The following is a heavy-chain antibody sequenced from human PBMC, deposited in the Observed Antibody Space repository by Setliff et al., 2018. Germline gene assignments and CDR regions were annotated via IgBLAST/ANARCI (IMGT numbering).Heavy chain of an antibody. J-gene: IGHJ3*02. Sequence: GGSLRLSCAASGFTSGNKDIHWVRQAPGKGLEWVALIRYDGRSEYADSVKGRFSMSRDNSKNTLYLQMDNLRAEDTAQYFCARDSSHFWGTYRLDALDIWGQGTMVTVSS. V-gene: IGHV3-30*02. CDR2: IRYDGRSE. CDR1: GFTSGNKD. CDR3: ARDSSHFWGTYRLDALDI. D-gene: IGHD3-16*02.